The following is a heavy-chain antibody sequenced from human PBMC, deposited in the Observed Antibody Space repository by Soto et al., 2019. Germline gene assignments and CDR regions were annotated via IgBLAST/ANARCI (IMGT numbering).Heavy chain of an antibody. CDR1: GYTLTELS. J-gene: IGHJ4*02. CDR2: FDPEDGET. D-gene: IGHD2-2*01. CDR3: ETQHIVVVPAAISLDY. V-gene: IGHV1-24*01. Sequence: ASVKVSCKVSGYTLTELSMHWVRQAPGKGLEWMGGFDPEDGETIYAQKFQGRVTMTEDTSTDTAYMELSSLRSEDTAVYYCETQHIVVVPAAISLDYWGQGTLVTVSS.